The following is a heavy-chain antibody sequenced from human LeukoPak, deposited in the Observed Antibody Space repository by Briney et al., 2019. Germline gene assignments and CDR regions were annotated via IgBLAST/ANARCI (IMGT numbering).Heavy chain of an antibody. V-gene: IGHV1-58*01. CDR3: AALSIAAAAGRDY. CDR1: GFTFTSSA. Sequence: ASVKVSCKASGFTFTSSAVQWVRQASGQRLEWIGWIVVGSGNTNYAQKFQERVTITRDMSTSTAYMELSSLRSEDTAVYYCAALSIAAAAGRDYWGQGTLVTVSS. J-gene: IGHJ4*02. D-gene: IGHD6-13*01. CDR2: IVVGSGNT.